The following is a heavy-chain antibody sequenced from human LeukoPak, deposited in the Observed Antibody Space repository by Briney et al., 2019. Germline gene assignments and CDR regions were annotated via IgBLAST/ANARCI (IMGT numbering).Heavy chain of an antibody. J-gene: IGHJ4*02. CDR1: GYTFTSYA. Sequence: ASVKVSCKASGYTFTSYAMNWVRQAPGQGLEWMGWINTNTGNPTYAQGFTGRFVFSLDTSVSTAYLQISSLKAEDTAVYYCARDGVYCTNGVCYTILGDYWGQGTLVTVSS. CDR3: ARDGVYCTNGVCYTILGDY. D-gene: IGHD2-8*01. V-gene: IGHV7-4-1*02. CDR2: INTNTGNP.